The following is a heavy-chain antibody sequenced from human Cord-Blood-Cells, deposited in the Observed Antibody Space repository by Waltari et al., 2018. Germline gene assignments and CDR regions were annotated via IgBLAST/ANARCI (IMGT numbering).Heavy chain of an antibody. CDR2: ISSSSTI. CDR1: GFTFRSYS. D-gene: IGHD6-19*01. V-gene: IGHV3-48*02. Sequence: EVQLVESGGGLVQPGGSLRLSCAASGFTFRSYSMNWVRQAPGKGLEWVSYISSSSTIYYADSVKGRFTISRDNAKNSLYLQMNSLRDEDTAVYYCARVTAVADWFDPWGQGTLVTVSS. J-gene: IGHJ5*02. CDR3: ARVTAVADWFDP.